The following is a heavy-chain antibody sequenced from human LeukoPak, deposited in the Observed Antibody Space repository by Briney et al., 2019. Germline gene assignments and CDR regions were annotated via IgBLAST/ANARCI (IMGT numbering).Heavy chain of an antibody. CDR1: GFTLSDYY. J-gene: IGHJ4*02. CDR3: ARRRDFFDY. Sequence: GGSLRLSCAASGFTLSDYYMSWIRQAPGKGLEWVSYISSSGSTIDYADSVKGRFTTSRDNAKNSLYLQMSSLRAEDTAVYYCARRRDFFDYWGQGTLVTVPS. V-gene: IGHV3-11*01. CDR2: ISSSGSTI.